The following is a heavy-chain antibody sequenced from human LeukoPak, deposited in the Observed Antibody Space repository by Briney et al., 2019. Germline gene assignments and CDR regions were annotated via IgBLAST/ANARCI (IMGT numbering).Heavy chain of an antibody. Sequence: GRSLRLSCAASGFTFSSYAMHWVRQAPGEGLEWVAVIWYGGSNKYYADSVKGRFTISRDNSKNTLYLQMNSLRAEDTAVYYCAKGGQRGYSYIDYWGQGTLVTVSS. CDR2: IWYGGSNK. J-gene: IGHJ4*02. V-gene: IGHV3-30*04. D-gene: IGHD5-18*01. CDR3: AKGGQRGYSYIDY. CDR1: GFTFSSYA.